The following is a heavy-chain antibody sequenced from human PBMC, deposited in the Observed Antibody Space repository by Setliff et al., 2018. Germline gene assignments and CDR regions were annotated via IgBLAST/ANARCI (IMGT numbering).Heavy chain of an antibody. CDR2: ITIDDAYS. V-gene: IGHV3-74*01. J-gene: IGHJ5*02. CDR3: VPGLATAGKVS. D-gene: IGHD6-13*01. CDR1: GFTFSGVW. Sequence: QPGGSLRLSCAASGFTFSGVWMHWVRQAPGKGLVWVSTITIDDAYSYYADSVKGRFTISRDNSKNTLYLQMDSLRAEDTAVYHCVPGLATAGKVSWGQGTLVTVSS.